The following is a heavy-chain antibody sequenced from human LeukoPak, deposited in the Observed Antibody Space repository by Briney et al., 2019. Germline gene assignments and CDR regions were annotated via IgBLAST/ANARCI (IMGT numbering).Heavy chain of an antibody. J-gene: IGHJ6*03. V-gene: IGHV1-2*02. D-gene: IGHD6-6*01. CDR3: ARADGSSSIDYYHLDV. Sequence: GASVKVSCKASGYTFTGYYMHWVRQAPGQGLEWMGWINPNSGGTNYAQQFQGRVTITRNTSISTAYMELSSLRSEDTAIYYCARADGSSSIDYYHLDVWGKGTTVTVSS. CDR2: INPNSGGT. CDR1: GYTFTGYY.